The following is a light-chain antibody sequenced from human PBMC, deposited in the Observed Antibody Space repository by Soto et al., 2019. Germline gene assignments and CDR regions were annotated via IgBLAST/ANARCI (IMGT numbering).Light chain of an antibody. Sequence: DIVLTQSPGTLSLSPGERATLSCRTSQTVSSAYLAWYKQKPGHAPRLLIYGASSRATGIPDRFSGSGSGTDFTLTINSLEPEDSSVYYCQQYGSSPLYSFGQGTELEIK. CDR2: GAS. CDR3: QQYGSSPLYS. CDR1: QTVSSAY. V-gene: IGKV3-20*01. J-gene: IGKJ2*01.